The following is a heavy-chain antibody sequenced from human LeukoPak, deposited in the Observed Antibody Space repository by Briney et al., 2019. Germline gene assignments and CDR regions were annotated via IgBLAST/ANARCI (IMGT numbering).Heavy chain of an antibody. CDR2: TNPSGGST. J-gene: IGHJ4*02. V-gene: IGHV1-46*01. CDR1: GYTFTNYY. Sequence: ASVKVSCKASGYTFTNYYMHWVRQALGQGLEWMGITNPSGGSTTYAQKFQGRVTMTRDTSTSTVYMELSSLRSEDTAVYYCAKGPAAGTSWPFDYWGQGTLVTVSS. CDR3: AKGPAAGTSWPFDY. D-gene: IGHD6-13*01.